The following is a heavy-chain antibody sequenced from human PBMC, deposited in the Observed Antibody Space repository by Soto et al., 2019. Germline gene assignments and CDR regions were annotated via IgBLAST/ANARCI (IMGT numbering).Heavy chain of an antibody. CDR1: GFTFSSYG. J-gene: IGHJ6*02. V-gene: IGHV3-33*01. CDR3: ARDRYCSGGSCYGTVWNYYYYGMDV. CDR2: IWYDGSNK. D-gene: IGHD2-15*01. Sequence: GGSLRLSCAASGFTFSSYGMHWVRQAPGKGLEWVAVIWYDGSNKYYADSVKGRFTISRDNSKNTLYLQMNSLRAEDTAVYYCARDRYCSGGSCYGTVWNYYYYGMDVWGQGTTVTVSS.